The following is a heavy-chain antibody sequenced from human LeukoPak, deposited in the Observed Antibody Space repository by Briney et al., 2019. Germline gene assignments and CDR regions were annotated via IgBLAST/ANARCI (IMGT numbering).Heavy chain of an antibody. V-gene: IGHV3-23*01. CDR3: AKMESAARSDYFDF. CDR2: IGGSGTGT. CDR1: GFTFSSYA. J-gene: IGHJ4*02. D-gene: IGHD6-6*01. Sequence: GGSLRLSCAASGFTFSSYAMGWVRQAPGKGLEWVSAIGGSGTGTYYADSVKGRFTISRDNSKTTLYLQMNSLRAEDTAVYYCAKMESAARSDYFDFWGQGTLVTVSS.